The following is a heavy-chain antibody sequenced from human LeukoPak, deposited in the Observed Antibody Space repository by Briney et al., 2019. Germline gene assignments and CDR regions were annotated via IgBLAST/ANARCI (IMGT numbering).Heavy chain of an antibody. J-gene: IGHJ4*02. CDR2: ISYDGSNK. D-gene: IGHD7-27*01. V-gene: IGHV3-30-3*01. CDR3: ARDLWPNWGGYFGY. Sequence: GGSLRLSCAASGFTFSSYAMHWVRQAPGKGLEWVAVISYDGSNKYYADSVKGRFTISRDNSKNTLYLQMNSLRAEDTAVYYCARDLWPNWGGYFGYWGQGTLVTVSS. CDR1: GFTFSSYA.